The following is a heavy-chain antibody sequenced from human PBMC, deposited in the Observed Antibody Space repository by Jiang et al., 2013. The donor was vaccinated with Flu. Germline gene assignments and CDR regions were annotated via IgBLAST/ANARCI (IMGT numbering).Heavy chain of an antibody. CDR2: ISSSSYHI. J-gene: IGHJ6*04. Sequence: GLVKPGGSLRLSCASSGFTFSSYSMSWVRQAPGKGLEWVSSISSSSYHIYYADSVKGRFTISRDNAKNSLYLQMNSLRAEDTAVYYCARDNPPQGNYYGMDVWGKGTTVTVSS. CDR1: GFTFSSYS. CDR3: ARDNPPQGNYYGMDV. V-gene: IGHV3-21*01.